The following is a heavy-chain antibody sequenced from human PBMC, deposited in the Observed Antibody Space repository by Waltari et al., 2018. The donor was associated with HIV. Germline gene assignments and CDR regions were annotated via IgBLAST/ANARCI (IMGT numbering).Heavy chain of an antibody. CDR3: SGLRY. CDR1: GFPFSGSA. J-gene: IGHJ4*02. Sequence: EVQLVESGGGLVQPGGSLNLSCPASGFPFSGSAMPWVRQASGKGLGGVGRMRSKANSYATAYAASVKGRFTISRDDSKNTAYLQMNSLKAEDTAVYYCSGLRYWGQGTLVTVSS. V-gene: IGHV3-73*01. CDR2: MRSKANSYAT.